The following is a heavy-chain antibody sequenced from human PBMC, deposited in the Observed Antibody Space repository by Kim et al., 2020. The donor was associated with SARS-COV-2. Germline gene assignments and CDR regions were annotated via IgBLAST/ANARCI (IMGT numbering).Heavy chain of an antibody. CDR3: ATLKGATCMTYLDP. CDR2: FHPGDGEI. D-gene: IGHD1-26*01. V-gene: IGHV1-24*01. CDR1: GYTLTELS. J-gene: IGHJ5*02. Sequence: ASVKVSCKVSGYTLTELSIHWVRQAPGKGPEWMGGFHPGDGEIIYAQQFQGRVTMTEDISRDTAYMELSSLRSADTAVDYCATLKGATCMTYLDPWGPGT.